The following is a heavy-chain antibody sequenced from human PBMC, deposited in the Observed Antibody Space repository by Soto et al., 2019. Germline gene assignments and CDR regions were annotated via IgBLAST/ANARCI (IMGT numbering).Heavy chain of an antibody. V-gene: IGHV4-39*01. D-gene: IGHD2-15*01. CDR3: XXXXXXXGGTCHEIWFDP. J-gene: IGHJ5*02. CDR1: GGSITSSTFS. Sequence: QLQLQESGPGLVKPSETLSLTCTVSGGSITSSTFSWGWIRXPXXXGLEWLGSIYYSGSTYYNPSLKSRLXXXXXXXXXXXXXXXXXXXXXXXXXXXXXXXXXXXGGTCHEIWFDPWGQGSLVIVSS. CDR2: IYYSGST.